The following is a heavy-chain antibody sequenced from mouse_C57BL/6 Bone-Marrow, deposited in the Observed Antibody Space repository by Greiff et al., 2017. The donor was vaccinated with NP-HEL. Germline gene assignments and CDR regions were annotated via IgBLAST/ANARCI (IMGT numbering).Heavy chain of an antibody. D-gene: IGHD2-10*01. CDR3: AREGAYYGNWYFDV. CDR1: GYTFTSYW. Sequence: VQLQQSGAELVKPGASVKMSCKASGYTFTSYWITWVKQRPGQGLEWIGDIYPGSGSTNYNEKFKSKATLTVDTSSSTAYMQLSSLTSEDSAVYYCAREGAYYGNWYFDVWGTGTTVTVSS. V-gene: IGHV1-55*01. CDR2: IYPGSGST. J-gene: IGHJ1*03.